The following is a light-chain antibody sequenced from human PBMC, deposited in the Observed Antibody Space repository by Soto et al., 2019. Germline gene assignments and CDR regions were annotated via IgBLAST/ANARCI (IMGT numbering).Light chain of an antibody. CDR3: QQYYSALMYT. J-gene: IGKJ2*01. CDR2: WAS. Sequence: IVMTQSPDSLAVSLGERATINCKSSQTVLYSSNNKNYLAWYQQKPGQPPKLLIYWASTRESGVPDRFSGSGSGTDFPLTISSLQAEDVAVYYCQQYYSALMYTFGQGTKLEIK. V-gene: IGKV4-1*01. CDR1: QTVLYSSNNKNY.